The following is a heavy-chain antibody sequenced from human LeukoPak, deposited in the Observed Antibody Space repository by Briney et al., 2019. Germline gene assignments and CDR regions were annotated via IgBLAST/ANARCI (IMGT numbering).Heavy chain of an antibody. D-gene: IGHD3-10*01. CDR1: GYTFTCYY. Sequence: ASVKVSCKASGYTFTCYYMHWVRQAPGQGLEWMGWINPNSGGTNYAQKFQGWVTMTRDTSISTAYMELSRLRSDDTAVYYCARGWARNYYGSGSRTNWFDPWGQGTLVTVSS. J-gene: IGHJ5*02. CDR3: ARGWARNYYGSGSRTNWFDP. CDR2: INPNSGGT. V-gene: IGHV1-2*04.